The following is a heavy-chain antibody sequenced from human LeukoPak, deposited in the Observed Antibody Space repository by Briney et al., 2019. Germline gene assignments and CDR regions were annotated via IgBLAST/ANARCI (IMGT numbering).Heavy chain of an antibody. Sequence: PSETLSLTCTVSGGSMSSYYWSWIRQPPGKGLEWIGYTYYSGNTNCNPSLKSRVTISVDTSKNQFSLKLSSVTAADTAVYYCARHKPAIDYWGQGTLVTVSS. CDR2: TYYSGNT. D-gene: IGHD6-25*01. CDR1: GGSMSSYY. J-gene: IGHJ4*02. V-gene: IGHV4-59*08. CDR3: ARHKPAIDY.